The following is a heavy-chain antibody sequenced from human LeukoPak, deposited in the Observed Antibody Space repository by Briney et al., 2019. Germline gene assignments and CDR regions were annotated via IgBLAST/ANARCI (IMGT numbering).Heavy chain of an antibody. CDR3: ARGFTYSSDY. V-gene: IGHV1-69*04. Sequence: SVKVSCKASGYTFTSYGISWVRQAPGQGLEWMGRIIPFLGVPNYAQKFQGRVTITADKSTSTAYMELSSLRSEDTAVYYCARGFTYSSDYWGQGTLVTVSS. CDR1: GYTFTSYG. D-gene: IGHD6-13*01. CDR2: IIPFLGVP. J-gene: IGHJ4*02.